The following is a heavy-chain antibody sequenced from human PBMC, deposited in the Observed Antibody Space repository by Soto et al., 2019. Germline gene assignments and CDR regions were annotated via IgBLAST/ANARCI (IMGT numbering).Heavy chain of an antibody. CDR3: AKVRERSDYGDYQYYFDY. Sequence: QVQLVESGGGVVQPGRSLRLSCAASGFTFSSYGMHWVRQAPGKGLEWVAVISYDGSNKYYADSVKGRFTISRDNSKNTLYLQMNRLRAEDTAVYYCAKVRERSDYGDYQYYFDYWGQGNLVTVSS. V-gene: IGHV3-30*18. D-gene: IGHD4-17*01. J-gene: IGHJ4*02. CDR1: GFTFSSYG. CDR2: ISYDGSNK.